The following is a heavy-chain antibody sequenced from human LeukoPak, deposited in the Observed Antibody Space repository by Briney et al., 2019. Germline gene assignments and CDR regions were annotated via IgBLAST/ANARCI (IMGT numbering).Heavy chain of an antibody. D-gene: IGHD4-17*01. Sequence: ASVKVSCKASGYTFTIYGINWVGQARGQGGEGMGWISPYRGNTNYAQKLQGRVTMTTDTSTSTAYMELRSLRSDDTAVYYCARDPPSTVTTFDYWGQGTLLTVSS. CDR2: ISPYRGNT. CDR1: GYTFTIYG. J-gene: IGHJ4*02. V-gene: IGHV1-18*01. CDR3: ARDPPSTVTTFDY.